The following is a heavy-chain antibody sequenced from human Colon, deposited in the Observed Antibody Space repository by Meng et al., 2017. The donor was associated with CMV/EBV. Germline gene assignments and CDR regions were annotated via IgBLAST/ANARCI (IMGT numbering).Heavy chain of an antibody. Sequence: EVQLVESGGGLVQLGGSLRLSCTVSGFTVNSNYMTWVRQAPGKGLEWVSIIYSDGKTYYADSVKDRFTISRDNSKNTLYLQMNSLRVEDTAVYYCARPPPVGSYLDYWGQGTLVTVSS. CDR1: GFTVNSNY. CDR3: ARPPPVGSYLDY. CDR2: IYSDGKT. D-gene: IGHD2-2*03. V-gene: IGHV3-66*01. J-gene: IGHJ4*02.